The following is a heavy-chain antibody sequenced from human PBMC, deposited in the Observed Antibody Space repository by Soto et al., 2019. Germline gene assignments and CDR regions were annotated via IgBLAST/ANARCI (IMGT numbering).Heavy chain of an antibody. Sequence: QVQLVESGGGVVQPGRSLRLSCAASGFTFSSYAMHWVRQARGKRLVWVAVISYDGSNKYYADSVKGRFTISRDNSKNTLYLQMNSLRAEDTAVYYCARVRSSGSGYDFTFDIWGQGTMVPVSS. J-gene: IGHJ3*02. CDR3: ARVRSSGSGYDFTFDI. V-gene: IGHV3-30-3*01. D-gene: IGHD5-12*01. CDR1: GFTFSSYA. CDR2: ISYDGSNK.